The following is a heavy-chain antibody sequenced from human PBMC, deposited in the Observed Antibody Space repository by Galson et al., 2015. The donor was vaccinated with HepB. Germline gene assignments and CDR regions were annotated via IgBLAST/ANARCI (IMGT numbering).Heavy chain of an antibody. CDR1: GFTFSSYA. D-gene: IGHD2-2*01. Sequence: LRLSCAASGFTFSSYAMHWVRQAPGKGLEWVAVISYDGSNKYYADSVKGRFTISRDNSKNTLYLQMNSLRAEDTAVYYCAGGIVVVPAAIPPIDYWGQGTLVTVSS. CDR2: ISYDGSNK. J-gene: IGHJ4*02. CDR3: AGGIVVVPAAIPPIDY. V-gene: IGHV3-30-3*01.